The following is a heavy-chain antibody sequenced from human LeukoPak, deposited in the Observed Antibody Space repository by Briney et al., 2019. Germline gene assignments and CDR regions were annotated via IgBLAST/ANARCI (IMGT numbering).Heavy chain of an antibody. Sequence: GGSLRLSCAASGFTFSSYEMKWVRQAPGKGLVWVSYISSGGSTTYYADSVKGRFTISRDNAKNSLYLQMNSLRAEDTAVYYCARKYYYDGSGYAFDIWGQGTMVTVSS. CDR1: GFTFSSYE. CDR3: ARKYYYDGSGYAFDI. V-gene: IGHV3-48*03. D-gene: IGHD3-22*01. J-gene: IGHJ3*02. CDR2: ISSGGSTT.